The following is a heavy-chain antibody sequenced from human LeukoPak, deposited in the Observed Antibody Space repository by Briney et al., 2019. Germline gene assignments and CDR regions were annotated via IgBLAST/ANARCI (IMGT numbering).Heavy chain of an antibody. CDR1: GGSISSYY. Sequence: SETLSLTCTVSGGSISSYYWSWIRQPPGKGLEWIGYIYYSGSTNYNPSLKSRVTISVDTSKNQFSLKLSSVTAADTAVYYCARPSVGATSLDYWGQGTLVTVSS. D-gene: IGHD1-26*01. J-gene: IGHJ4*02. CDR2: IYYSGST. CDR3: ARPSVGATSLDY. V-gene: IGHV4-59*12.